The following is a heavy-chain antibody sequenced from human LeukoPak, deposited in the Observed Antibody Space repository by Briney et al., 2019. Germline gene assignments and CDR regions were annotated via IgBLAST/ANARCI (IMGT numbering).Heavy chain of an antibody. D-gene: IGHD1-26*01. CDR2: IYTSGST. V-gene: IGHV4-61*02. CDR1: GGSISSGSYY. J-gene: IGHJ4*02. CDR3: ARAPLGSGSYLV. Sequence: SETLSLTCTVSGGSISSGSYYWSWIRQPAGKGLEWIGRIYTSGSTNYNPSLKSRVTISVDTSKNQFSLKLSSVTAADTAVYYCARAPLGSGSYLVWGQGTLVTVSS.